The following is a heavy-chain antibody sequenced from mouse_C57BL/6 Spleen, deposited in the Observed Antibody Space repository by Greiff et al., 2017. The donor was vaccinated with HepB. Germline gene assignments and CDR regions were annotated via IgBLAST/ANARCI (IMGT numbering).Heavy chain of an antibody. CDR2: ISGGGGNT. Sequence: EVQVVESGGGLVKPGGSLKLSCAASGFTFSSYTMSWVRQTPEKRLEWVATISGGGGNTYYPDSVKGRFTISRDNAKNTLYLQMSSLRSEDTALYYCARRYPDFDYWGQGTTLTVSS. J-gene: IGHJ2*01. CDR1: GFTFSSYT. D-gene: IGHD1-1*01. V-gene: IGHV5-9*01. CDR3: ARRYPDFDY.